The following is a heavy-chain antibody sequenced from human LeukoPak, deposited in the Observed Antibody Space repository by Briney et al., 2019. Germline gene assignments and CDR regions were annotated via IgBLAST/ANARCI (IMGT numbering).Heavy chain of an antibody. J-gene: IGHJ4*02. CDR3: AKILFDYGPFDY. V-gene: IGHV3-23*01. D-gene: IGHD4/OR15-4a*01. CDR2: ISASGRNT. CDR1: GFTFSSYG. Sequence: GGSLRLSCAASGFTFSSYGMSWVRQAPGKGLEWVSVISASGRNTYYAASVKGRFTISRDNSKNTLYVQMNSLRAGDTAVYYCAKILFDYGPFDYWGQGTLVTVSS.